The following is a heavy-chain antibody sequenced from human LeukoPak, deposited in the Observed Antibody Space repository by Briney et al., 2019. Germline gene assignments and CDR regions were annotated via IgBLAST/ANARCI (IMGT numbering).Heavy chain of an antibody. CDR2: IIPIFGTT. CDR3: AGGRPRGYCSGGSCYHNFDY. D-gene: IGHD2-15*01. J-gene: IGHJ4*02. V-gene: IGHV1-69*06. CDR1: GYTFTGYY. Sequence: ASVKVSCKASGYTFTGYYMHWVRQAPGQGLEWMGGIIPIFGTTNYAQKFQGRVTITADKSTSTAYMEVSSLRSEDTAVYYCAGGRPRGYCSGGSCYHNFDYWGQGTLVTISS.